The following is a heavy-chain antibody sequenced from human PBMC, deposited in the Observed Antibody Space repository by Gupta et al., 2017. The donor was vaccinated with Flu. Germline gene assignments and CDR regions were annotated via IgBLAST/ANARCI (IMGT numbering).Heavy chain of an antibody. D-gene: IGHD6-25*01. CDR3: TRLSGVNAFDP. CDR2: IRSKANNYAT. CDR1: A. Sequence: AMHWVRQASGKGLEWVGRIRSKANNYATTYAASVQGRFTISRDDSKNTVYLQMNSLKTEDTAVYYCTRLSGVNAFDPWGQGTLVTVSS. V-gene: IGHV3-73*01. J-gene: IGHJ5*02.